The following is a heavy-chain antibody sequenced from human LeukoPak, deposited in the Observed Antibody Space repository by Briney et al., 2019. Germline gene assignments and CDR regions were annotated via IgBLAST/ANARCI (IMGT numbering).Heavy chain of an antibody. CDR2: ISWNSGST. CDR3: AKYIRNDWNYGGAFDI. D-gene: IGHD1-7*01. CDR1: GFTFDDYA. J-gene: IGHJ3*02. Sequence: GGSLRLSCAASGFTFDDYAMHWVRQAPGKGLEWVSGISWNSGSTGYADSVKGRFTISRDNAKNSLYLQMNSLRAEDIALYECAKYIRNDWNYGGAFDIWGQGTMVTVSS. V-gene: IGHV3-9*03.